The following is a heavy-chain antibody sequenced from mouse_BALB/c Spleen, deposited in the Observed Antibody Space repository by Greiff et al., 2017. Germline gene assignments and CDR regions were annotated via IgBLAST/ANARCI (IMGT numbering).Heavy chain of an antibody. CDR2: ISSGGST. CDR3: ARNSPFLRLRAMDD. J-gene: IGHJ4*01. Sequence: EVMLVESGGGLVKPGGSLKLSCAASGFTFSSYAMSWVRQTPEKRLEWVASISSGGSTYYPDSVKGRFTISRDNARNILYLQMSSLRSEDTAMYYCARNSPFLRLRAMDDWGQGTSVTVSS. V-gene: IGHV5-6-5*01. CDR1: GFTFSSYA. D-gene: IGHD1-2*01.